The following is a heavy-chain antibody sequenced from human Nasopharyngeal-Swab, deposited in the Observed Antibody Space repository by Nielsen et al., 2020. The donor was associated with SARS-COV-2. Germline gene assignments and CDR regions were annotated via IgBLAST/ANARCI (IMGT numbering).Heavy chain of an antibody. V-gene: IGHV3-21*01. Sequence: GGSLRLSCAASGFTFNNYNFNWVRQAPGKGLEWVSSISSSSTYIYYADSVKGRFTISRDSAKNSLYLQMNSLRAEDTAVYYCARDGLDYDFWSAYFIDVWGQGTTVTVSS. CDR1: GFTFNNYN. CDR3: ARDGLDYDFWSAYFIDV. CDR2: ISSSSTYI. D-gene: IGHD3-3*01. J-gene: IGHJ6*02.